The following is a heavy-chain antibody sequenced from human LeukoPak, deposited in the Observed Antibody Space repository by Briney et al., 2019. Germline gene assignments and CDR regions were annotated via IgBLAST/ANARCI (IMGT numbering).Heavy chain of an antibody. CDR1: GFIFTKYD. J-gene: IGHJ5*02. V-gene: IGHV3-13*01. CDR3: ARDCSSTSGCWGP. Sequence: GGSLRLSCAASGFIFTKYDMHWVRQVTGRGLEWVSGIDRDGVTYYSDSVKGRFTMSRDNAENSLYLQMNSLRAEDTAVYYCARDCSSTSGCWGPWGQGTLVTVFS. CDR2: IDRDGVT. D-gene: IGHD2-2*01.